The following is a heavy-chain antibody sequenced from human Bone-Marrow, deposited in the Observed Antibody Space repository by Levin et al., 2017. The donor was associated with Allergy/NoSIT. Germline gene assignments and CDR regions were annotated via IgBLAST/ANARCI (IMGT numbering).Heavy chain of an antibody. J-gene: IGHJ6*02. V-gene: IGHV3-21*01. CDR1: GFNFSTYN. CDR2: INSGSTDI. D-gene: IGHD3-9*01. Sequence: RASVKVSCAASGFNFSTYNMNWVRQAPGKALEWVSSINSGSTDIYYADSLKGRFTISRDNAENSLYLQMNGLRAGDTAVYYCARDRTYGILRNYGMDVWGQGTTVTVSS. CDR3: ARDRTYGILRNYGMDV.